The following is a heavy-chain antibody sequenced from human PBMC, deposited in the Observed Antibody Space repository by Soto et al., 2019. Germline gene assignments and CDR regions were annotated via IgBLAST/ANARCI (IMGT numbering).Heavy chain of an antibody. CDR1: GDSVSSNSAV. V-gene: IGHV6-1*01. CDR2: TYYRSKWYN. CDR3: ARGEDSPPNYGLDV. Sequence: SQTLSLTCAISGDSVSSNSAVWNWLRQSPSRGLEWLGRTYYRSKWYNDYALSLRSRMTINPDTSKNQFSLQLNSVTPEDTAVYYCARGEDSPPNYGLDVWGQGTTVTVSS. D-gene: IGHD1-26*01. J-gene: IGHJ6*02.